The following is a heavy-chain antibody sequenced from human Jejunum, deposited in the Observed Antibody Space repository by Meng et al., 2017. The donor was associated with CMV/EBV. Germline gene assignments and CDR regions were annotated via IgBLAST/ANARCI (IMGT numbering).Heavy chain of an antibody. CDR2: ISSGGNSL. Sequence: FRFRAYYLTWIRQAPGKGLESVAYISSGGNSLDYADSVRGRFTIFRDNARDSVYLEMNSLRAEDTATYFCARYWGSFYYYGGVDVWGRGTTVTVSS. D-gene: IGHD3-10*01. CDR1: FRFRAYY. V-gene: IGHV3-11*01. J-gene: IGHJ6*02. CDR3: ARYWGSFYYYGGVDV.